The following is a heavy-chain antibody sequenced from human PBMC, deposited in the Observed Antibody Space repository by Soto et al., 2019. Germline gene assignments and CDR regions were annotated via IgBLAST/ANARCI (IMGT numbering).Heavy chain of an antibody. CDR2: ISPNGGST. D-gene: IGHD2-2*01. CDR3: ARVLRYCSGTSCYGDYYYYGMDV. CDR1: GFTFTNYY. J-gene: IGHJ6*02. V-gene: IGHV1-46*01. Sequence: GASVKVSCKASGFTFTNYYMHWVRQAPGQGLEWVGIISPNGGSTSYAQKFQGRVTMTRDTSTSTVHMGLSSWRSEDTAVYYCARVLRYCSGTSCYGDYYYYGMDVGGQGTTVTVPS.